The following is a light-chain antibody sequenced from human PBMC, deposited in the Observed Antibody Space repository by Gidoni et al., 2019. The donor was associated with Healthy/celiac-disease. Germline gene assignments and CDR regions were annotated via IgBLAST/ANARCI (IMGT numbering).Light chain of an antibody. Sequence: EIQMTQSPSSLSASVGDRVTITCRASQSISSYLNWYQQKPGTAPKLLISAASSLQSGVPSRFSGSGSGTDFTLTISSLQPDDFATYYCQQSYSTPVTFGGGTKVEIK. CDR3: QQSYSTPVT. J-gene: IGKJ4*01. V-gene: IGKV1-39*01. CDR2: AAS. CDR1: QSISSY.